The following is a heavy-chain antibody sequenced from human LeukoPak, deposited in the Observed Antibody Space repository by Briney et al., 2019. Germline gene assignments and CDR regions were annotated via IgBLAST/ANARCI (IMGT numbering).Heavy chain of an antibody. J-gene: IGHJ4*02. Sequence: PGGSLRLSCVASGFTFRSYGMHWVRQAPGKGLEWLAAISYDGSREYYAYSVKGRFTISRDNSKDTLFLQMNTLRPEDTAVYYCAKDGYGPEDSSGYRGDDCWGQGTLVTVSS. CDR2: ISYDGSRE. CDR1: GFTFRSYG. D-gene: IGHD6-19*01. V-gene: IGHV3-30*18. CDR3: AKDGYGPEDSSGYRGDDC.